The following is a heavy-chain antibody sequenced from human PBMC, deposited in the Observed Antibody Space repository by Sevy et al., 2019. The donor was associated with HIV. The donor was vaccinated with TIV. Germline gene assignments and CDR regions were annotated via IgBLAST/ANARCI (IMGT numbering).Heavy chain of an antibody. CDR1: GFTFSKYS. D-gene: IGHD2-8*01. J-gene: IGHJ4*02. CDR2: LSFGCGEI. V-gene: IGHV3-23*01. CDR3: AREGCTKPHDY. Sequence: GGSLRLSCAASGFTFSKYSMSWVRQPPGKGLEWVSTLSFGCGEINHADSVKGRFTISRDNSKNSLYLQMNNLRAEDTAVYYCAREGCTKPHDYWGQGTLVTAPQ.